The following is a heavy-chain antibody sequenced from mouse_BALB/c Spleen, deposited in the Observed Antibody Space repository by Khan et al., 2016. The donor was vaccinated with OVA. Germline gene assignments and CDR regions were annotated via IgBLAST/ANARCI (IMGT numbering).Heavy chain of an antibody. D-gene: IGHD2-3*01. CDR1: GFTFSDYY. CDR3: AREGDDGGLAY. J-gene: IGHJ3*01. CDR2: LSNRGTTT. Sequence: EVELVESGGGLVQPGGSLKLSCATSGFTFSDYYMYWVRQTPEKRLEWVAYLSNRGTTTYYPDTVRGRFTISRDNAKNTLYLQMSRLESEDTAMYYCAREGDDGGLAYGGQGTLVTVSA. V-gene: IGHV5-12*02.